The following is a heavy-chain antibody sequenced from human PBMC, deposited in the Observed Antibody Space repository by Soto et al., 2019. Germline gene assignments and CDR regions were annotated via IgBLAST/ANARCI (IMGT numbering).Heavy chain of an antibody. CDR2: ISYDGSNK. CDR3: ARAARYSDAFDI. J-gene: IGHJ3*02. Sequence: GGSLRLSCAASGFTFSGYAMHWVRQAPGKGLKWVAVISYDGSNKYYADSVKGRFTISRDNSKNTLYLQMNSLRAEDTAVYYCARAARYSDAFDIWGQGTMVTVSS. CDR1: GFTFSGYA. V-gene: IGHV3-30-3*01. D-gene: IGHD3-16*02.